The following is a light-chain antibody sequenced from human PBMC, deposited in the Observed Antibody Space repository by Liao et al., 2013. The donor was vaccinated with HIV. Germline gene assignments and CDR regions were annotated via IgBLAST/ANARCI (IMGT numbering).Light chain of an antibody. CDR1: KLGDKY. Sequence: SYEVIQPPSVSVSPGQSATITCSGDKLGDKYVSWYQQKPGQSPVLVIFQDTKRPSGVPGRFSGSSSGTTVTLTISGVQAEDEADYYCQSADSSGTYVFGTGTKVTVL. J-gene: IGLJ1*01. CDR2: QDT. CDR3: QSADSSGTYV. V-gene: IGLV3-25*01.